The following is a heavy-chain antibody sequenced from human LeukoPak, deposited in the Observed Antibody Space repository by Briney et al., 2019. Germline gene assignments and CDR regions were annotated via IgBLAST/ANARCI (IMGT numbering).Heavy chain of an antibody. J-gene: IGHJ4*02. CDR1: GFTVSSYW. D-gene: IGHD3-16*02. Sequence: PGGSLRLSCAASGFTVSSYWMSWVRQAPGKGLEWVANIKQDGSEKYYVDSVKGRFTISRDNAKNSLYLQMNSLRAEDTAVYYCARVGGYDYVWGSYHFDYWGQGTLVTVSS. CDR3: ARVGGYDYVWGSYHFDY. V-gene: IGHV3-7*01. CDR2: IKQDGSEK.